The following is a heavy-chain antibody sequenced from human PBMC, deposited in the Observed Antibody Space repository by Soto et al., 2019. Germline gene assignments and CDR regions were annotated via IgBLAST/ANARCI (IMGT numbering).Heavy chain of an antibody. CDR2: VNSDGSST. Sequence: EVQLVESGGGLVQPGGSLRLSCAASGFTFRSYWMHWVRQAPGKGLVWVSRVNSDGSSTSYADSVKGRFTISRDNARNTLYLQMNSLRAEDTAVYYCAKVGTMGDDMITFGGVTRPLYYYYGMDVWGQGTTVTVSS. J-gene: IGHJ6*02. CDR1: GFTFRSYW. V-gene: IGHV3-74*01. D-gene: IGHD3-16*01. CDR3: AKVGTMGDDMITFGGVTRPLYYYYGMDV.